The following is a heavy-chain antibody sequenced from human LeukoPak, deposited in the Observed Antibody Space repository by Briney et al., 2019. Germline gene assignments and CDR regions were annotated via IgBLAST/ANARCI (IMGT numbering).Heavy chain of an antibody. D-gene: IGHD5-24*01. Sequence: GGSLRLSCAASGFTFSSYWMHWVRQAPGKGLVWVSRINSDGSSTSYADSVKGRFTISRDYAKNTLYLQMNSLRAEDTAVYYCASLVGRDGYNFPIDYWGQGTLVTVSS. CDR2: INSDGSST. V-gene: IGHV3-74*01. CDR1: GFTFSSYW. CDR3: ASLVGRDGYNFPIDY. J-gene: IGHJ4*02.